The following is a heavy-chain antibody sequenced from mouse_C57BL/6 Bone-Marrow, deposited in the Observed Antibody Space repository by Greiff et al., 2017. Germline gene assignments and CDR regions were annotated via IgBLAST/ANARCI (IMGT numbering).Heavy chain of an antibody. CDR1: GYTFTSYW. CDR3: ERSGPLGRSLYY. D-gene: IGHD4-1*01. V-gene: IGHV1-55*01. J-gene: IGHJ2*01. Sequence: VQLQQSGAELVKPGASVKMSCKASGYTFTSYWITWVKQRPGQGLEWIGDIYPTSGRTNYNEKFKSKAILTVDTASNTAYMQLSSLTSEDSAVLYDERSGPLGRSLYYWGQGTTLTVSS. CDR2: IYPTSGRT.